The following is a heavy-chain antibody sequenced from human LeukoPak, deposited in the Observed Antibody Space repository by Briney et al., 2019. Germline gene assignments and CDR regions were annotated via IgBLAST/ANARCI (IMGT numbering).Heavy chain of an antibody. Sequence: ASVKVSCKGSGYTLTELSMHWVRQAPGKGLEWMGGFDPEDGETIYAQKFQGRVTMTEDTSTDTAYMELSSLRSEDTAVYYCARAPYRIARSTYYYYYMDVWGKGTTVTVSS. J-gene: IGHJ6*03. V-gene: IGHV1-24*01. CDR3: ARAPYRIARSTYYYYYMDV. D-gene: IGHD2-21*01. CDR1: GYTLTELS. CDR2: FDPEDGET.